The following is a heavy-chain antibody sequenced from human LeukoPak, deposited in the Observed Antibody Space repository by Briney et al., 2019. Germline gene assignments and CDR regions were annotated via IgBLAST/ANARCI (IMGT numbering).Heavy chain of an antibody. Sequence: GGSLRLSCEASGFTFSSFAMRWVRQAPGKGLEWMAFIRSDGSNKYYADSVKGRFTISRDNSKNTLYLQMNSLRAEDTAVYYCARILDSAWGELGYWGQGTLVTVSS. J-gene: IGHJ4*02. V-gene: IGHV3-30*02. CDR1: GFTFSSFA. D-gene: IGHD6-19*01. CDR2: IRSDGSNK. CDR3: ARILDSAWGELGY.